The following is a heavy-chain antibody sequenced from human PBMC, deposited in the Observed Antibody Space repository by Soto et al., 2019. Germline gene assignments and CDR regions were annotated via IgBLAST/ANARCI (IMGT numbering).Heavy chain of an antibody. CDR1: GFTFSSYE. CDR3: ARDPPLSMIVVVGVDDF. CDR2: ISSSGSTI. Sequence: GGSLRLSCAASGFTFSSYEMNWVRQAPGKGLEWVSYISSSGSTIYYADSVKGRFTISRDNDKGLVYLQMNSLRAEDTAVYYCARDPPLSMIVVVGVDDFWGQGTLVTVS. J-gene: IGHJ4*02. D-gene: IGHD3-22*01. V-gene: IGHV3-48*03.